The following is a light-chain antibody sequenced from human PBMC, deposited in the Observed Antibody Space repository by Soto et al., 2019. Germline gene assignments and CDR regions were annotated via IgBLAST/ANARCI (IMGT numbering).Light chain of an antibody. J-gene: IGLJ1*01. Sequence: QSVLTQPASVSGSPGQSITISCTGTSSDVGGYNYVSWYKQHPGKAPKLMIYDVSNRPSGVSNRFSGSKSGNTASLTISWLQAEDAADYYCSSYTCSTTLGVFGTGTKVTV. CDR1: SSDVGGYNY. CDR2: DVS. V-gene: IGLV2-14*01. CDR3: SSYTCSTTLGV.